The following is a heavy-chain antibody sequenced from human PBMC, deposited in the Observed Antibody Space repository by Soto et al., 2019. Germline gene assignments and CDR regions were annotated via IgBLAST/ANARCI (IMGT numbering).Heavy chain of an antibody. CDR2: LMPTVDSA. CDR3: AVAAVREIMAKESSGMAV. D-gene: IGHD3-10*01. V-gene: IGHV1-69*01. J-gene: IGHJ6*02. Sequence: QVQLVQSGAEVKTPGSSVKVSCKASGGTLSDYAISWVRQAPGQGLEWMGGLMPTVDSANYAQNFQGRLTFSSSESTSTANLELSSLRSDDTAVYYCAVAAVREIMAKESSGMAVWGQGTTVIVSS. CDR1: GGTLSDYA.